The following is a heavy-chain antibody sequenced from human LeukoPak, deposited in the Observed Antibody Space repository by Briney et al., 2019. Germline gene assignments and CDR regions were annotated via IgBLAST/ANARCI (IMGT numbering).Heavy chain of an antibody. V-gene: IGHV3-49*04. J-gene: IGHJ4*02. D-gene: IGHD1-26*01. Sequence: PGGSLRLSCTASGFTFDDYAMSWVRQAPGKGLEWVGFIRSKAYGGTTEYAASVKGRFTISRDDSKSIAYLQMNSLKTEDTAVYYCTREWENWGQGTLVTVSS. CDR2: IRSKAYGGTT. CDR3: TREWEN. CDR1: GFTFDDYA.